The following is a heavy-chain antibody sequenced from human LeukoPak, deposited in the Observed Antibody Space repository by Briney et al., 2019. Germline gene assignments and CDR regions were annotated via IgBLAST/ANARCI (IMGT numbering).Heavy chain of an antibody. V-gene: IGHV3-21*04. Sequence: PGGSLRLSCAASGFTFTNYSMTWVRQAPGKGLEWVSSISSSSDYIFYGDSLKGRFTISRDNSKNTLYLQMNSLRAEDTAVYYCAKDSYFDFWSGYFAEDNWGQGTLVTVSS. CDR2: ISSSSDYI. CDR3: AKDSYFDFWSGYFAEDN. D-gene: IGHD3-3*01. J-gene: IGHJ4*02. CDR1: GFTFTNYS.